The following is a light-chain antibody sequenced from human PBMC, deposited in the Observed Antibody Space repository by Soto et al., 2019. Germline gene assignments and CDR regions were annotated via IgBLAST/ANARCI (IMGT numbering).Light chain of an antibody. CDR3: QQYGSSRGLT. V-gene: IGKV3-20*01. CDR1: QSVSSSY. CDR2: GAS. J-gene: IGKJ4*01. Sequence: EIVLTQSPGTLSLSPGERATLSCRASQSVSSSYLAWYQQKPGQAPRLLIYGASSRATGIPDTFSGSGSGTDFTLTISRLEPEDFAVYYCQQYGSSRGLTFGGGTKVEIK.